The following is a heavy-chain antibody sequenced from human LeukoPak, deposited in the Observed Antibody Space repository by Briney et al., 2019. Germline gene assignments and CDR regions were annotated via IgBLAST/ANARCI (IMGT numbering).Heavy chain of an antibody. J-gene: IGHJ4*02. V-gene: IGHV3-23*01. Sequence: QPGGTLRLSCAASGFTFSSYGMSWVRQAPGKGLEWVSAISGSGGSTYYADSVKGRFTISRDNSKDTLYLQMNSLRAEDTAVYYCARDRTAAAGTFDYWGQGTLVTVSS. CDR1: GFTFSSYG. D-gene: IGHD6-13*01. CDR2: ISGSGGST. CDR3: ARDRTAAAGTFDY.